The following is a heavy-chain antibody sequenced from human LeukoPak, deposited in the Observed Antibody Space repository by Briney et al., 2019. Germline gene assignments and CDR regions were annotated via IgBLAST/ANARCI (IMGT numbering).Heavy chain of an antibody. CDR1: GDSTSSYF. Sequence: SETLSLTCTVSGDSTSSYFWSWIRQSPGKGLEWIGCTHYSGSTSYNPSLTSRVTISLDTSKNQFYLKLSSVTASDTAFYYCARDQRRDYGDYFDNWGQGTQVTVSS. CDR3: ARDQRRDYGDYFDN. V-gene: IGHV4-59*01. CDR2: THYSGST. J-gene: IGHJ4*02. D-gene: IGHD3-16*01.